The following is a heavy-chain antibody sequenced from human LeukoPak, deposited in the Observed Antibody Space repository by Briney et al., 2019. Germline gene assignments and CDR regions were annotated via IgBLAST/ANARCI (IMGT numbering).Heavy chain of an antibody. CDR1: GFTFTNYG. V-gene: IGHV3-30*03. D-gene: IGHD3-10*01. J-gene: IGHJ4*02. CDR2: ITYDGYYK. Sequence: GTSLRLSCAASGFTFTNYGMHWARQAPGKGLEWVALITYDGYYKYYSDSVKGRFTISSDTSKNTLYLQMNSLRAEDTAVYYCARDLSPVVRASPMGYWGQGTPVTVSS. CDR3: ARDLSPVVRASPMGY.